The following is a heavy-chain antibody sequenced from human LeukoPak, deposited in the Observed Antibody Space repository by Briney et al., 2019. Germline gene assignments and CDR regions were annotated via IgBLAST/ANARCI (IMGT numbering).Heavy chain of an antibody. CDR3: ARGEVGATDDY. CDR2: ISYDGSNK. J-gene: IGHJ4*02. V-gene: IGHV3-30*04. CDR1: GFTFSSYA. Sequence: GRSLRLSCAASGFTFSSYAMHWVRQAPGKGLEWVAVISYDGSNKYYADSVKGRFTISRDNSKNTLYLQMNSLRAEDTAVYYCARGEVGATDDYWGQGTLVTVSS. D-gene: IGHD1-26*01.